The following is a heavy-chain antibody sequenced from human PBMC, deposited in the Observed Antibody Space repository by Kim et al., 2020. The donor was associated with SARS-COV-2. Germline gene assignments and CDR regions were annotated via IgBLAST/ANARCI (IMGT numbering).Heavy chain of an antibody. CDR2: INFNSGGA. D-gene: IGHD6-19*01. J-gene: IGHJ5*02. Sequence: ASVKVSCKASGYTFIDYYMHWVRQAPGQGLEWMGWINFNSGGANYAQKFQGRVTMTRDTSITTAYMELSRLRSDDTALYFCARGIAVAVEGWFDPWGQGTLVTVSS. CDR1: GYTFIDYY. CDR3: ARGIAVAVEGWFDP. V-gene: IGHV1-2*02.